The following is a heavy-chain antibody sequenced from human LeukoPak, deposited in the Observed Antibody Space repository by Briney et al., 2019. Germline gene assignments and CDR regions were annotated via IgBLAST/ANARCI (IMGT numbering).Heavy chain of an antibody. CDR2: IYHSGST. D-gene: IGHD1-7*01. V-gene: IGHV4-30-2*01. CDR1: GGSISSGGYS. J-gene: IGHJ4*02. CDR3: ARGGTTSLSGSFDY. Sequence: SETLSLTCAVSGGSISSGGYSWSWIRQPPGKGLEWIVYIYHSGSTYYNPSLKSRITISVYRSKNQFSLKLSSVTAADTAVYYCARGGTTSLSGSFDYWGQGTLVTVSS.